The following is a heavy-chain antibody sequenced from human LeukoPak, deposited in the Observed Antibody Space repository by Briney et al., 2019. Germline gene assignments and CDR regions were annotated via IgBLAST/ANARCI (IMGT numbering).Heavy chain of an antibody. CDR1: GFTVSSNY. V-gene: IGHV3-53*01. J-gene: IGHJ3*02. Sequence: PGGSLRLSFTASGFTVSSNYMSWVRQAPGKGLEWVSVIRSDGSTNTAASVKSRFTISRDNSKNTLYLQMNNLRAEDTAMYYCAREMYSGMYNDGFDICGQGTKGTVSS. D-gene: IGHD1-26*01. CDR3: AREMYSGMYNDGFDI. CDR2: IRSDGST.